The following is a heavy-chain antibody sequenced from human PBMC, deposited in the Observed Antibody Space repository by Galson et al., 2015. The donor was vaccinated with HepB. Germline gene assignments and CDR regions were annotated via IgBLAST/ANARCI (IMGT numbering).Heavy chain of an antibody. CDR2: ISASGGTT. D-gene: IGHD6-25*01. V-gene: IGHV3-23*01. CDR3: AKAHRYEQRLFDY. J-gene: IGHJ4*02. Sequence: SLRLSCAASGFTFSSSAMTWVRQAPGKGLEWVLGISASGGTTYYADSVKGRFTISRDNSKNTLYVEMSSLRDEDTAVYYCAKAHRYEQRLFDYWGQGTLVTVSS. CDR1: GFTFSSSA.